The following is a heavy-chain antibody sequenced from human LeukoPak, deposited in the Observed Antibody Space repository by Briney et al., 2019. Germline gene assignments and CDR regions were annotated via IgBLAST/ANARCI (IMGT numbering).Heavy chain of an antibody. J-gene: IGHJ3*02. CDR2: FDPEDGET. D-gene: IGHD1-26*01. Sequence: ASVKVSCKVSGYTLTELSMHWVRQAPGKGLEWMGGFDPEDGETIYAQKFQGRVTMTEDTSTDKAYMELSSLRSEDTAVYYCATDRVGATQVDAFDIWGQGTMVTVSS. CDR1: GYTLTELS. CDR3: ATDRVGATQVDAFDI. V-gene: IGHV1-24*01.